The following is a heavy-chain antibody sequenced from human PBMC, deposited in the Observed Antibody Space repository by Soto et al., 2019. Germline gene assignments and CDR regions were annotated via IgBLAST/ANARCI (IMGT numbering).Heavy chain of an antibody. J-gene: IGHJ4*02. CDR1: GYTLTELS. CDR2: FDPEDGET. Sequence: ASVKVSCKVSGYTLTELSMHWVRQAPGKGLEWMGGFDPEDGETIYAQKFQGRVTMTEDTSTDTAYMELSSLRSEDTAVYYCAIGYCSSTSCLTPYYFDYWGQGTLVTVSS. V-gene: IGHV1-24*01. D-gene: IGHD2-2*01. CDR3: AIGYCSSTSCLTPYYFDY.